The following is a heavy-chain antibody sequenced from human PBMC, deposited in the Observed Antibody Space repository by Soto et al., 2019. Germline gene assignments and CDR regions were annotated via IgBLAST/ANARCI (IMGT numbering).Heavy chain of an antibody. CDR3: ARDYYDSSGYYYETDY. J-gene: IGHJ4*02. CDR2: INSDGSST. Sequence: EVQLVESGGGLVQPGGSLRLSCAASGFTFSSYWMHWVRQAPGKGLVWVSRINSDGSSTSYADSVKGRFTISRDNAKNTLYLQMNSLRAEDTAVYYCARDYYDSSGYYYETDYWGQGTLVTVSS. D-gene: IGHD3-22*01. CDR1: GFTFSSYW. V-gene: IGHV3-74*01.